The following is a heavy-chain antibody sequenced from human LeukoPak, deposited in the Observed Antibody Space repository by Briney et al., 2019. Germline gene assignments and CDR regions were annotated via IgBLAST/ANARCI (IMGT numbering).Heavy chain of an antibody. J-gene: IGHJ5*01. D-gene: IGHD3-9*01. Sequence: GRFTISRDNAKNSLYLQMNSLRAEDTAVYYCARVLTGRDSWGQGTLVTVSS. CDR3: ARVLTGRDS. V-gene: IGHV3-11*06.